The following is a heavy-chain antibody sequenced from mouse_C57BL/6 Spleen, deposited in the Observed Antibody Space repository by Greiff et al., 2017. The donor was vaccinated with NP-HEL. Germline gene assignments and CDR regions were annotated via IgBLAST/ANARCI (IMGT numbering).Heavy chain of an antibody. CDR1: GYTFTSYW. CDR3: ARSRFLFDY. V-gene: IGHV1-50*01. Sequence: VQLQQPGAELVKPGASVKLSCKASGYTFTSYWMQWVKQRPGQGLEWIGEIDPSDSYTNYNQKFKGKATLTVDTSSSTAYMQLSSLTSEDSAVYYCARSRFLFDYWGQGTTLTVSS. CDR2: IDPSDSYT. J-gene: IGHJ2*01.